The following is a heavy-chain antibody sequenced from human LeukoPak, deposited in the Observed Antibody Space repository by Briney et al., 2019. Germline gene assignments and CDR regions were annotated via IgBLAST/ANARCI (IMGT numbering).Heavy chain of an antibody. CDR2: IYYSGST. J-gene: IGHJ4*02. V-gene: IGHV4-59*01. CDR1: GGSISGYY. D-gene: IGHD4-17*01. Sequence: PSETLSLTCTVSGGSISGYYWSWIRQPPGEELEWIGYIYYSGSTTYNPSLKSRVTISVDTSKNQFSLRLSSVTAADTAVYYCARGFAYGDTGSFDYWGQGTLVTVSS. CDR3: ARGFAYGDTGSFDY.